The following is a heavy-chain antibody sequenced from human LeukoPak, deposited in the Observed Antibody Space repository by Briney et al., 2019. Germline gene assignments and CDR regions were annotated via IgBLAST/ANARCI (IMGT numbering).Heavy chain of an antibody. V-gene: IGHV3-30*18. CDR2: ISYDGSNE. CDR3: AKGDRGYSYGPDY. CDR1: GFTFSSYW. Sequence: GGSLRLSCAASGFTFSSYWMHWVRQAPGKGLEWVAVISYDGSNEYYADSVKGRFTISRDNSKNTLYLQMNSLRAEDTAVYYCAKGDRGYSYGPDYWGQGTLVTVSS. J-gene: IGHJ4*02. D-gene: IGHD5-18*01.